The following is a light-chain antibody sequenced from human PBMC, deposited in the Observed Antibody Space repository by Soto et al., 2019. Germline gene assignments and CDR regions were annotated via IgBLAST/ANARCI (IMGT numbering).Light chain of an antibody. CDR1: QTISTF. CDR2: SAS. J-gene: IGKJ1*01. Sequence: DIQMTQSPSSLSASVGDGVAISCRASQTISTFLSWYQQRPGKAPKLLIYSASRLQCAVPSRFSGSRAGTDFTLTISSLQPEDFAIYYCQQSYDIPWTFGQGTKVEIK. CDR3: QQSYDIPWT. V-gene: IGKV1-39*01.